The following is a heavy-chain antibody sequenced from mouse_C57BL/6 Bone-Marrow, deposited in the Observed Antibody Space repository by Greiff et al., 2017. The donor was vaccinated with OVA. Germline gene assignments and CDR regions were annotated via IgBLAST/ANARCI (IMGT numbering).Heavy chain of an antibody. J-gene: IGHJ2*01. CDR2: IYPGGGYT. Sequence: QVQLQQSGAELVRPGTSVKMSCKASGYTFTNYWMGWAKQRPGHGLAWIGDIYPGGGYTNYNEKFKGKAKLTADKSSSTAYMQFSSLTSEDYDIEYCARSGVLLRVVDYFDYWGQGTTLTVSS. CDR1: GYTFTNYW. V-gene: IGHV1-63*01. CDR3: ARSGVLLRVVDYFDY. D-gene: IGHD1-1*01.